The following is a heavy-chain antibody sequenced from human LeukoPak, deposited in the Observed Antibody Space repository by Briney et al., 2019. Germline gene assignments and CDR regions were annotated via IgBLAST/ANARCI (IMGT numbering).Heavy chain of an antibody. J-gene: IGHJ6*02. CDR1: GFTFSSYE. Sequence: PGGSLRLSCAASGFTFSSYEMNWVRQAPGKGLEWVSYISSSGSTIYYADSVKGRFTISRDNAKNSLYLQMNSLRAEDTAVYYCAKDPTSSSAYYYYGMDVWGQGTTVTVSS. D-gene: IGHD6-6*01. CDR2: ISSSGSTI. CDR3: AKDPTSSSAYYYYGMDV. V-gene: IGHV3-48*03.